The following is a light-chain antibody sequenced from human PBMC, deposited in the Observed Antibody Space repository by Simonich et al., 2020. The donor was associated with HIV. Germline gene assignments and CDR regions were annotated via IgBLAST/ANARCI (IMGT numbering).Light chain of an antibody. J-gene: IGKJ1*01. CDR2: AAS. CDR1: QGISSW. Sequence: DIQMTQSPSSVSASVGDRVTITCRASQGISSWLAWYQQRPGKAPKLLMYAASSLQSGVPSRFSGSGAVTKFTLTISSLQPEDFATYYCQQYNSYSRTFGQGTKVEIK. CDR3: QQYNSYSRT. V-gene: IGKV1D-16*01.